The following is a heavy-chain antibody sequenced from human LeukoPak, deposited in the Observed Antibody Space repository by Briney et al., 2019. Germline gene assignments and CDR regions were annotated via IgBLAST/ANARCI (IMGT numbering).Heavy chain of an antibody. D-gene: IGHD6-19*01. V-gene: IGHV3-74*01. Sequence: GGSLRLSCAASGFTFSSYSMHWVRQAPGKGLECVCRINSDASSTSYADYVKGRFTISRDNAKNTLYLQMNSLRAEDTAVCYCARDLGGWPHFDCWGQGTLVTVSS. CDR2: INSDASST. CDR3: ARDLGGWPHFDC. J-gene: IGHJ4*02. CDR1: GFTFSSYS.